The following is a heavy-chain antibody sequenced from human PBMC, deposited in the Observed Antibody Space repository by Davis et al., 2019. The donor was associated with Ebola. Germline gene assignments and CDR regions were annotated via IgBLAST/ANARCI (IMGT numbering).Heavy chain of an antibody. Sequence: SVKVSCKASGGTFSSYAISWVRQAPGQGLEWMGGIIPIFGTANYAQKFQGRVTITADKSTSTAHMELSSLRSEDTAVYYCARVQYQRDLFYYYYYYGMDVWGQGTTVTVSS. J-gene: IGHJ6*02. V-gene: IGHV1-69*06. CDR1: GGTFSSYA. CDR2: IIPIFGTA. D-gene: IGHD2-2*01. CDR3: ARVQYQRDLFYYYYYYGMDV.